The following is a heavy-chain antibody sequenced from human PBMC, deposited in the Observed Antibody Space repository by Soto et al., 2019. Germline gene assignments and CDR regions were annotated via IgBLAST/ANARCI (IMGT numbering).Heavy chain of an antibody. J-gene: IGHJ4*02. Sequence: ASVKVSCKASGYTFTSYGISWVRQAPGQGLEWMGWISAYNGNTNYAQKLQGRVTRTTDTSTSTAYMELRSLRSDDTAVYYCARGYIVVVVAATMYFDYWGQGTLVTVSS. CDR3: ARGYIVVVVAATMYFDY. V-gene: IGHV1-18*01. CDR1: GYTFTSYG. CDR2: ISAYNGNT. D-gene: IGHD2-15*01.